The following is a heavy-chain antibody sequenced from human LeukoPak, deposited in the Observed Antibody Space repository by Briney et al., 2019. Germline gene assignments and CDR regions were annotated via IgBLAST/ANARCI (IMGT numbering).Heavy chain of an antibody. J-gene: IGHJ5*02. Sequence: GGSLRLSCAASGFTFSSYAMSWVRQAPGKGLEWVSAISGSGGSTYYADSVKGRFTISRDNSKNTLYLQMNSLRAEDTAVYYCARQQQLVPWCLEHWGQGTLVTVSS. D-gene: IGHD6-13*01. CDR3: ARQQQLVPWCLEH. V-gene: IGHV3-23*01. CDR1: GFTFSSYA. CDR2: ISGSGGST.